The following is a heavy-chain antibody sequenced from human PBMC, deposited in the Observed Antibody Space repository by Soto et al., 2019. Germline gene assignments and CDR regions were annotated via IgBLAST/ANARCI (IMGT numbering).Heavy chain of an antibody. V-gene: IGHV3-48*02. CDR3: ARDGSVAATSGYYYYGMDV. Sequence: EVQLVESGGGLVQPGGSLRLSCAASGFTFSSYSMNWVRQAPGKGLEWVSYISSSSSTIYYADSVKGRFTISRDNAKNSLYLQMNSLRDEDTAVYYCARDGSVAATSGYYYYGMDVWGQGTTVTVSS. CDR2: ISSSSSTI. CDR1: GFTFSSYS. D-gene: IGHD2-15*01. J-gene: IGHJ6*02.